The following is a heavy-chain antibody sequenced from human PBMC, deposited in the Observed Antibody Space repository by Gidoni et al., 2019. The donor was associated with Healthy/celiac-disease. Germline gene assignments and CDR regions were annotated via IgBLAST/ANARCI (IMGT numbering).Heavy chain of an antibody. D-gene: IGHD1-26*01. CDR1: GSTVGSNY. Sequence: EVQLVESGGGLVQPGWSLRPSCAASGSTVGSNYMGWVRQAPGKGLVWVSVIYSGGSTYYADSVKGRFTISRDNSKNTLYLQMNSLGAEDTAVYYCASQPIVGAITGAFDIWGQGTMVTVSS. CDR3: ASQPIVGAITGAFDI. CDR2: IYSGGST. V-gene: IGHV3-66*02. J-gene: IGHJ3*02.